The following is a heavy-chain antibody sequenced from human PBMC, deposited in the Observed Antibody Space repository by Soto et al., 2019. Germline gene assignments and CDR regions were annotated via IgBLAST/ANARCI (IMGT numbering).Heavy chain of an antibody. V-gene: IGHV3-21*01. CDR3: ARVVNYGDYIYYFDY. CDR1: GFTFSSYS. CDR2: ISSSSSYI. Sequence: GGSLRLSCAASGFTFSSYSMNWVRQAPGKGLEWVSSISSSSSYIYYADSVKGRFTISRDNAKNSLYLQMNSLRAEDTAVYYCARVVNYGDYIYYFDYWGQGTLVTVSS. D-gene: IGHD4-17*01. J-gene: IGHJ4*02.